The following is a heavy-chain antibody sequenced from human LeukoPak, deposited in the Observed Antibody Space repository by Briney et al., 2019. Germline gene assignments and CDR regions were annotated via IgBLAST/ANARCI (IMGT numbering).Heavy chain of an antibody. D-gene: IGHD3-22*01. CDR2: INNDRSSI. CDR3: ARGYDSSGYSY. CDR1: GFTFSSFW. J-gene: IGHJ4*02. V-gene: IGHV3-74*01. Sequence: GDSLRLSCAASGFTFSSFWMHWVRHPTEKGRVWVSLINNDRSSINYADSVKGRFTISRDSAQNMLYLQMNSLRADGWAVHYCARGYDSSGYSYWGQGTLVTVSS.